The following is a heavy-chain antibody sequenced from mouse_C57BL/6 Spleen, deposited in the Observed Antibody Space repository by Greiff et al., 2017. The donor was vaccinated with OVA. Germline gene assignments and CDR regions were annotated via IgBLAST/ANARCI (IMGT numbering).Heavy chain of an antibody. CDR1: GFSFNTYA. J-gene: IGHJ1*03. CDR3: VRSDGYYRYFDV. CDR2: IRSKSNNYAT. Sequence: EVKLVESGGGLVQPKGSLKLSCAASGFSFNTYAMNWVRQAPGKGLEWVARIRSKSNNYATYYADSVKDRFTISRDDSESMLYLQMNNLKTEDTAMYYCVRSDGYYRYFDVWGTGTTVTVSS. D-gene: IGHD2-3*01. V-gene: IGHV10-1*01.